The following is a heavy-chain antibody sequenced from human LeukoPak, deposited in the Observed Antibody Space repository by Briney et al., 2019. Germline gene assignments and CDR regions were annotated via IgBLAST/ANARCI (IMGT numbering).Heavy chain of an antibody. D-gene: IGHD2-8*01. CDR3: ARGERLNGPPHDY. CDR2: INHSGST. CDR1: GGSFNDYY. V-gene: IGHV4-34*01. J-gene: IGHJ4*02. Sequence: SETLSLTCAVYGGSFNDYYWNWIRQPPGKGLEWIGEINHSGSTSYNPSLKSRVTISVDTSKNQFSLHLSSVNAADTAVYYCARGERLNGPPHDYWGQGTLVTVSS.